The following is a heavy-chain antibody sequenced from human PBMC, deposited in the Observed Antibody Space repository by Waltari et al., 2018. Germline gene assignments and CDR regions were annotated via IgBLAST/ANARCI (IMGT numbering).Heavy chain of an antibody. Sequence: EVQLVQSGAEVKKPGATVKISCKASGYTFTDYYMHWVQQAPGKGLEWMGRVDPEDGETIYAEKFQGRVTITADTSTDTAYMELSSLRSEDTAVYYCATGGGHIVVVIAIRPNDAFDIWGQGTMVTVSS. CDR1: GYTFTDYY. D-gene: IGHD2-21*01. CDR3: ATGGGHIVVVIAIRPNDAFDI. J-gene: IGHJ3*02. V-gene: IGHV1-69-2*01. CDR2: VDPEDGET.